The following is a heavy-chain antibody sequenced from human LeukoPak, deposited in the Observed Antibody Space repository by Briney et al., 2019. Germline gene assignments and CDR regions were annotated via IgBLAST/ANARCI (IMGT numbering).Heavy chain of an antibody. CDR1: GGYFSGYY. D-gene: IGHD3-9*01. V-gene: IGHV4-34*01. Sequence: SETLSLICGVYGGYFSGYYWSWIRQPPGKGLEWIGEINHSGSTNYNPSLKSRVTISVDTSKNQFSLKLSSVTAADTAVYYCARGRRYFDWLLLRVWFDPWGQGTLVTVSS. J-gene: IGHJ5*02. CDR2: INHSGST. CDR3: ARGRRYFDWLLLRVWFDP.